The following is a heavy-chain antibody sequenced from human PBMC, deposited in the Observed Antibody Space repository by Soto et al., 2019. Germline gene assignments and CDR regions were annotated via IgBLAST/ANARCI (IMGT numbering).Heavy chain of an antibody. CDR1: GGSISHYY. J-gene: IGHJ5*02. CDR2: AYYSGST. CDR3: ARDRSTYGGGGTGEVKENWFDP. V-gene: IGHV4-59*01. Sequence: SETLSLTCSVSGGSISHYYWSWIRQSPGTGLEWIGYAYYSGSTDYNPSLKRRVTMAVDTSKNQVSLKLNSVTTADTAVYYCARDRSTYGGGGTGEVKENWFDPWGPGTLVTVS. D-gene: IGHD3-3*02.